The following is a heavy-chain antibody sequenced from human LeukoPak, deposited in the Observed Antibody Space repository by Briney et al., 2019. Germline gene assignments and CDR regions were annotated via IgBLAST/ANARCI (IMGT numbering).Heavy chain of an antibody. V-gene: IGHV3-30*02. D-gene: IGHD4-17*01. CDR3: AKDRGCGDEYNWFDP. Sequence: PGGSLRLSCAASGFTFSSYGMHWVRQAPGKGLEWVAFIRYDGSNKYYADSVKGRFTISRDNSKNTLYLQMNSLRAEDTAVYYCAKDRGCGDEYNWFDPWGQGTLVTVSS. CDR2: IRYDGSNK. CDR1: GFTFSSYG. J-gene: IGHJ5*02.